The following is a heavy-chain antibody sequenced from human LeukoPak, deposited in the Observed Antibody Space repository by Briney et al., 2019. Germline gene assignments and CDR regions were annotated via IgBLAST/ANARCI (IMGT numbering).Heavy chain of an antibody. D-gene: IGHD3-22*01. J-gene: IGHJ3*02. CDR2: ISSSSSYI. CDR1: GFTFSSYS. Sequence: KTGGSLRLSCAASGFTFSSYSMNWVRQAPGKGLEWVSSISSSSSYIYYADSVKGRFTISRDNAKNSLYLQMNSLRAEDTAVYYCARDGPGDGSSGYYYNAFDIWGQGTMVTVSS. V-gene: IGHV3-21*01. CDR3: ARDGPGDGSSGYYYNAFDI.